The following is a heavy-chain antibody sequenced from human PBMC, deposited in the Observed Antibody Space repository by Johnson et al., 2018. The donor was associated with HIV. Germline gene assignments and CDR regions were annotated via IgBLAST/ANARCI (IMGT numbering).Heavy chain of an antibody. D-gene: IGHD3-22*01. Sequence: VQLVESGGNVVRPGGSLRLSCTASGFTFDDYGMSWVRQVTGKGLEWVSAIGTAGDTYYPGSVTGRFTISRENAKNSLYLQMNSLRAGDTAVYYCTRVARGDSSGHDAFDIWGQGTMVTVSS. J-gene: IGHJ3*02. V-gene: IGHV3-13*01. CDR2: IGTAGDT. CDR3: TRVARGDSSGHDAFDI. CDR1: GFTFDDYG.